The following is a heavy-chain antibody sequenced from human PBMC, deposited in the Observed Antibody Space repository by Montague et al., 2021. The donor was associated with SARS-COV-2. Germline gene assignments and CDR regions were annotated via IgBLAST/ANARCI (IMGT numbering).Heavy chain of an antibody. J-gene: IGHJ4*02. V-gene: IGHV4-31*03. CDR2: LYYNGMT. D-gene: IGHD1-14*01. CDR3: VSSLPGNQFQFDY. Sequence: TLSLTCTVSGGSITSGGYYWTWIRQRPGGDLEWLGYLYYNGMTHYSPSLKSRASFSLDTSKNQFSLKLTSATATDSALYFCVSSLPGNQFQFDYWGQGALVTVSS. CDR1: GGSITSGGYY.